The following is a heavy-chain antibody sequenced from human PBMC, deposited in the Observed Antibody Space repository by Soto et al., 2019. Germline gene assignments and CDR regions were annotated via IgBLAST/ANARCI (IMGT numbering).Heavy chain of an antibody. Sequence: PGGSLRLSCAASGFTFSSYGMHWVRQAPCKGLEWVAVIWYDGSNKYYADSVKGRFTISRDNSKNTLYLQMNSLRAEDTAVYYCARDSYSYGYWPHAFDIWGQGTMVTVSS. V-gene: IGHV3-33*01. CDR1: GFTFSSYG. D-gene: IGHD5-18*01. CDR2: IWYDGSNK. J-gene: IGHJ3*02. CDR3: ARDSYSYGYWPHAFDI.